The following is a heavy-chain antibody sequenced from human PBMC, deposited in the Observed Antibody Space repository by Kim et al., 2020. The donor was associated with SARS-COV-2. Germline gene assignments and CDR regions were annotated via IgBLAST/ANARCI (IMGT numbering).Heavy chain of an antibody. Sequence: ASVKVSCKASGYTITGYYMHWVRQAPGQGLEWMGRVNPNTGITNLARKFQGRVTMTTDTSLNIAYMEVTSLTSDDTAVYYCAKDSGGPYWGIDYWGQGTL. CDR1: GYTITGYY. D-gene: IGHD2-15*01. J-gene: IGHJ4*02. CDR3: AKDSGGPYWGIDY. CDR2: VNPNTGIT. V-gene: IGHV1-2*06.